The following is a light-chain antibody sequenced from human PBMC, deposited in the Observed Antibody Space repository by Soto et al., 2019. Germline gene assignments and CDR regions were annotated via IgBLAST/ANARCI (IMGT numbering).Light chain of an antibody. CDR2: AAS. Sequence: DIQMTQSPSSLSASVGDRVTITCRASESISNYLNWYQQTPGKAPKLLISAASSLQSGVPSRFSGSGTGTDFTLTISNLQPEDFATYYCQQSYSTPRTFGQGTKVEIK. V-gene: IGKV1-39*01. J-gene: IGKJ2*02. CDR1: ESISNY. CDR3: QQSYSTPRT.